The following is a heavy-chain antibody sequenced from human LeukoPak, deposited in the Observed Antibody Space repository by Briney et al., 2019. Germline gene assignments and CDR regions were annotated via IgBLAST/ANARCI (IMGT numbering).Heavy chain of an antibody. Sequence: PSETLSLTCSVSGGAISGYYWSWIRQPAGKGLEWIGRIYYSGSTNYNPSLQSRSTISLDTSKNQFSLKLSSVTAADTAVYYCARAGYDSTGYTVHYFDCWGQGILVTVSS. CDR3: ARAGYDSTGYTVHYFDC. V-gene: IGHV4-4*07. CDR2: IYYSGST. CDR1: GGAISGYY. J-gene: IGHJ4*02. D-gene: IGHD3-22*01.